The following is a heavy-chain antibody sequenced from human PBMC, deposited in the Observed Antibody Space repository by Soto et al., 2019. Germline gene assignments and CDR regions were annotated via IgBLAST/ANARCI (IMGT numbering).Heavy chain of an antibody. V-gene: IGHV3-30*18. J-gene: IGHJ4*02. D-gene: IGHD4-17*01. Sequence: QVQLVESGGGVVQPGRSLRLSCAASGFTFSSYGMHWVRQAPGKGLEWVAVISYDGSNKYYADSVKGRFTISRDKSKNTLYLQMNSLRAEDTAVYYCAKEGTTVTFDYWGQGTLVTVSS. CDR2: ISYDGSNK. CDR3: AKEGTTVTFDY. CDR1: GFTFSSYG.